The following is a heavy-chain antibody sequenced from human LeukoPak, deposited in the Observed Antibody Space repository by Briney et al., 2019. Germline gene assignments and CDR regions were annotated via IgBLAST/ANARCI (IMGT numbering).Heavy chain of an antibody. D-gene: IGHD3-10*01. CDR1: GFTFSDYY. Sequence: GGSLRLSCAASGFTFSDYYMSWIRQAPGKGLEWVSYISSSGSTIYYADSVKGRFTISRDNAKNSLYLQMNSLRAEDTAVYYWARNYYVSGSYYKTWAQGTRVTVPS. J-gene: IGHJ5*02. CDR2: ISSSGSTI. CDR3: ARNYYVSGSYYKT. V-gene: IGHV3-11*01.